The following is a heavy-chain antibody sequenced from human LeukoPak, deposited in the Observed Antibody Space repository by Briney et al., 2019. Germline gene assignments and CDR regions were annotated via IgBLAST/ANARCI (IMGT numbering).Heavy chain of an antibody. V-gene: IGHV1-8*01. CDR2: MNPNSGNT. CDR1: GYTFTSYD. CDR3: AKDCMVRGVCASEDWFDP. D-gene: IGHD3-10*01. J-gene: IGHJ5*02. Sequence: ASVKVSCKASGYTFTSYDINWVRQATGQGLEWMGWMNPNSGNTGYAQKFQGRVTMTRNTSISTAYMELSSLRSEDTAVYYCAKDCMVRGVCASEDWFDPWGQGTLVTVSS.